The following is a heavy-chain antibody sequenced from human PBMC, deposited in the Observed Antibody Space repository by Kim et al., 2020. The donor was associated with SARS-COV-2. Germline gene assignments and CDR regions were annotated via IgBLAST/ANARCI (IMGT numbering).Heavy chain of an antibody. CDR2: INPNGVGT. CDR3: ARRTGWY. J-gene: IGHJ4*02. CDR1: GYTFTSYG. D-gene: IGHD6-19*01. Sequence: ASVKVSCKASGYTFTSYGIHWVRQAPGQGLEWMGIINPNGVGTNYAQKFQGRLTMTSDTSTSTVSLELSSLTSDDTAIYYCARRTGWYWGQGSQVTVSS. V-gene: IGHV1-46*01.